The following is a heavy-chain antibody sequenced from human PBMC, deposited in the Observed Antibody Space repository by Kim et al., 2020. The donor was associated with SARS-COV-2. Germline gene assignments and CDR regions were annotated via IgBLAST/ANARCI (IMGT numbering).Heavy chain of an antibody. CDR3: ARENFLDY. D-gene: IGHD3-3*01. J-gene: IGHJ4*02. CDR1: GFTFSNDA. Sequence: GGSLRLSCAASGFTFSNDAMNWVRQTPGKGLEWVSTISSSGDNTYYADSVKGRFTISRDNAKNSLCLQMNSLRAEDTAVYYCARENFLDYWGQGTLVTVS. V-gene: IGHV3-23*01. CDR2: ISSSGDNT.